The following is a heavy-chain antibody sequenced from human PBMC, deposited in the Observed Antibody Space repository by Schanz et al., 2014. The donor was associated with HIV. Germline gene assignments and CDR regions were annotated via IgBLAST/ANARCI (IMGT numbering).Heavy chain of an antibody. CDR3: TTDNEPYVY. CDR1: GFTFSSYS. Sequence: VQLVESGGGVVQPGRSLRLSCAASGFTFSSYSMNWVRQAPGKGLEWVGRIKSKIDGGTTDYAAPVKGRFTISRDDSKNTLYVQMNRLKTEDTAMYFCTTDNEPYVYWGQGTLVTVSS. D-gene: IGHD1-1*01. V-gene: IGHV3-15*01. CDR2: IKSKIDGGTT. J-gene: IGHJ4*02.